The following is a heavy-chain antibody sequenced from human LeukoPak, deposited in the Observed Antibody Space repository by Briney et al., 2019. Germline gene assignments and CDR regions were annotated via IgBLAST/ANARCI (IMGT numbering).Heavy chain of an antibody. J-gene: IGHJ5*02. CDR2: INPRGGST. Sequence: ASVKVSCKASGYTFTSYYMHWVRQAPGQGLEWMGIINPRGGSTSYAQKFQGRVTMTRDTSTSTVYMELSSLRSEDTAVYYCAGGGATNMFLQDWFDPWGQGTLVTVSS. V-gene: IGHV1-46*01. CDR1: GYTFTSYY. CDR3: AGGGATNMFLQDWFDP. D-gene: IGHD1-26*01.